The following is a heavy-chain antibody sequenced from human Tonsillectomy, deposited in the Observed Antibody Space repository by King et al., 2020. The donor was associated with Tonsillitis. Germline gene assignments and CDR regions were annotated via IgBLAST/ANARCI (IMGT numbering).Heavy chain of an antibody. CDR3: ARDRRLYDTVNYYYMDV. Sequence: VQLQESGPGLVKPSETLSLTCTVSGGSISSHYWSWIRQPPGKGLEWIGYISDTGSTNYTPSLKSRVTISVDTSKNQFSLKLSSVTAADSAVYYCARDRRLYDTVNYYYMDVWGKGTAVTVSS. V-gene: IGHV4-59*11. CDR2: ISDTGST. J-gene: IGHJ6*03. CDR1: GGSISSHY. D-gene: IGHD3-9*01.